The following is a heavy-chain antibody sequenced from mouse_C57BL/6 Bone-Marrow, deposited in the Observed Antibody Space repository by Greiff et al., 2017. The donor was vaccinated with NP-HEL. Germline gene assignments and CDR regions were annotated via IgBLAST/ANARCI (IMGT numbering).Heavy chain of an antibody. CDR2: IYPGGGYT. V-gene: IGHV1-63*01. J-gene: IGHJ2*01. CDR3: ARGPGDY. D-gene: IGHD3-2*02. Sequence: QVQLQQSGAELVRPGTSVKMSCKASGYTFTNYWIGWAKQRPGHGLEWIGDIYPGGGYTNYNEKFKGKAKLTADKSSSTAYMQFSSPTSEDSAIYYCARGPGDYWGQGTTLTVSS. CDR1: GYTFTNYW.